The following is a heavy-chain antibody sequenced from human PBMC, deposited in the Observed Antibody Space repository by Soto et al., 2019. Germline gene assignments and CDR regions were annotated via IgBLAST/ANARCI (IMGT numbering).Heavy chain of an antibody. J-gene: IGHJ6*03. CDR3: AITYGSGSYYKSHYYYYMDV. CDR2: ISYDGSNK. Sequence: PGGSLRLSCAASGFTFSSYGMHWVRQAPGKGLEWVAVISYDGSNKYYADSVKGRFTISRDNSKNTLYLQMNSLRAEDTAVYYCAITYGSGSYYKSHYYYYMDVWGKGTTVTVSS. D-gene: IGHD3-10*01. CDR1: GFTFSSYG. V-gene: IGHV3-30*03.